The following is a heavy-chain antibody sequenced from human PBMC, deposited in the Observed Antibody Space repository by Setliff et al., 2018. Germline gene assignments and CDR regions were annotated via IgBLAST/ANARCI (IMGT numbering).Heavy chain of an antibody. J-gene: IGHJ6*03. V-gene: IGHV4-61*02. CDR3: ARVTRFSYMDV. Sequence: SETLSLTCTVSGDSISRAKYYWSWIRQSAGKGLECLGRIYTDGSTKYNPSLNSRVTLLIDTAKNQISLRLSSVTAADTAVYFCARVTRFSYMDVWGKGTTVTVSS. D-gene: IGHD3-3*01. CDR1: GDSISRAKYY. CDR2: IYTDGST.